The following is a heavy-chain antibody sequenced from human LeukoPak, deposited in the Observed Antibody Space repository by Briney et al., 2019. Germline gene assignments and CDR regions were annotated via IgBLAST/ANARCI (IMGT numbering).Heavy chain of an antibody. CDR2: ISYDGSNK. CDR1: GFTFSSYA. CDR3: ARVYAGAATVYYYYGMDV. V-gene: IGHV3-30-3*01. D-gene: IGHD2-15*01. J-gene: IGHJ6*02. Sequence: GGSLRLSCAASGFTFSSYAMHWVRQAPGKGLEWVAVISYDGSNKYYADSVKGRFTISRDNSKNTLYLQMNSLRAEDTAVYYCARVYAGAATVYYYYGMDVWGQGTTVTVSS.